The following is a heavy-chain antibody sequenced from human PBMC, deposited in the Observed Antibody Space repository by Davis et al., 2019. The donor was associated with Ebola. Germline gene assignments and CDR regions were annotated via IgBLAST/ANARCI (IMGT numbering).Heavy chain of an antibody. D-gene: IGHD2-8*01. CDR1: GYTFTSYD. Sequence: ASVKVSCKASGYTFTSYDINWVRQATGQGLEWMGWMNPNSGNTGYAQKFQGRVTMTRNTSISTAYMELSSLRSEDTAVYYCARGPHIVLMVYVGYGMDVWGQGTTVTVSS. CDR3: ARGPHIVLMVYVGYGMDV. J-gene: IGHJ6*02. V-gene: IGHV1-8*01. CDR2: MNPNSGNT.